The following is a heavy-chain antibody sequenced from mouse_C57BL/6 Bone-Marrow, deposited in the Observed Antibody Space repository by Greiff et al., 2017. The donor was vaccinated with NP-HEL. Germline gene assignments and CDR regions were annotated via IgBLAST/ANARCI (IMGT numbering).Heavy chain of an antibody. CDR2: ISSGGSYT. CDR3: ARREALYSNYVAWFAY. V-gene: IGHV5-6*02. D-gene: IGHD2-5*01. Sequence: DVMLVESGGDLVKPGGSLKLSCAASGFTFSSYGMSWVRQTPDKRLEWVATISSGGSYTYYPDSVKGRVTLSRDNAKNTLYLQMSSLKSEDTAMYYCARREALYSNYVAWFAYWGQGTLVTVSA. CDR1: GFTFSSYG. J-gene: IGHJ3*01.